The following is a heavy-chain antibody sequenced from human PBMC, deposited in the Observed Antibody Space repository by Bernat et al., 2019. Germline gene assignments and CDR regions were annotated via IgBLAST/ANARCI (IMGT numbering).Heavy chain of an antibody. CDR3: ASPFGVATTLLNWFDP. J-gene: IGHJ5*02. CDR2: ISYDGSNK. D-gene: IGHD5-12*01. V-gene: IGHV3-30*03. CDR1: GFTFSSYG. Sequence: QVQLVESGGGVVQPGRSLRLSCAASGFTFSSYGMHWVRQAPGKGLEWVAVISYDGSNKYYADSVKGRFTISRDNSKNTLYLQMNSLRAEDTAVYYCASPFGVATTLLNWFDPWGQGTLVTVSS.